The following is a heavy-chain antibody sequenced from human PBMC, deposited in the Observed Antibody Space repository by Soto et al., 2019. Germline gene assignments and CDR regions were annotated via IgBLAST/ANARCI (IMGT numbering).Heavy chain of an antibody. J-gene: IGHJ4*02. V-gene: IGHV1-2*02. CDR2: INPNSGGT. CDR1: GYTFTGYY. D-gene: IGHD3-22*01. CDR3: ARGDRGDY. Sequence: QVQLVQSGAEVKKTGASVKVSCKASGYTFTGYYMHWVRPAPGQGLEWMGWINPNSGGTNYAQKCQGRVTMTRETSISKAYMELSRLISDDTAVYYCARGDRGDYWGQGTLVTVSS.